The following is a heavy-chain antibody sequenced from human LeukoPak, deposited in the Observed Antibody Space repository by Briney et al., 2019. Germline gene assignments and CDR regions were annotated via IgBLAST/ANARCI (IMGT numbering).Heavy chain of an antibody. CDR3: ARDIYSSGWYVSDY. V-gene: IGHV3-30*02. J-gene: IGHJ4*02. D-gene: IGHD6-19*01. CDR1: GFTFSSYG. CDR2: IRYDGSKK. Sequence: GGSLRLSCAASGFTFSSYGMHWVRQAPGKGLEWVAFIRYDGSKKYYADSVKGRFTISRDNSKNTLYLQMNSLRAEDTAVYYCARDIYSSGWYVSDYWGQGTLVTVSS.